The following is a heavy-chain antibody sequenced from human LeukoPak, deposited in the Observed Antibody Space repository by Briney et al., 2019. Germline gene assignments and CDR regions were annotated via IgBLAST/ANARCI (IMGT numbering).Heavy chain of an antibody. CDR2: INHSGST. CDR3: ARRRGSGSYQYFDY. J-gene: IGHJ4*02. CDR1: GGSISSSSYY. V-gene: IGHV4-39*07. D-gene: IGHD1-26*01. Sequence: SSETLSLTCSVSGGSISSSSYYWGWIRQPPGKGLEWIGEINHSGSTNYNPSLKSRVTISVDTSKNQFSLKLSSVTAADTAVYYCARRRGSGSYQYFDYWGQGTLVTVSS.